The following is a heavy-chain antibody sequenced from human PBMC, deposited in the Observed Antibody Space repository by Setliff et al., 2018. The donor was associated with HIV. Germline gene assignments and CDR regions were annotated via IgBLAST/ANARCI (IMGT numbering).Heavy chain of an antibody. J-gene: IGHJ4*02. D-gene: IGHD6-25*01. CDR1: GLIFSSYE. CDR3: ARPFDQ. Sequence: GGSLRLSCAASGLIFSSYEMNWVRRGPGRGLEWVSRIGRDGTVANYADSVKGRFTVSRDNAKNTLYLQMDSLRVEDTAVYYCARPFDQWGQGALVTVSS. CDR2: IGRDGTVA. V-gene: IGHV3-74*01.